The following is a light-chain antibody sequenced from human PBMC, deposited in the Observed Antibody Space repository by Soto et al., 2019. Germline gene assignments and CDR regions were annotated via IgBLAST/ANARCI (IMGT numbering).Light chain of an antibody. V-gene: IGKV3-20*01. CDR1: QSVSSSY. J-gene: IGKJ4*01. CDR3: QQYGSSPLT. Sequence: EIVLTQSPGTLSLSPGERATLSCRASQSVSSSYLAWYQQKPGQAPRLLIYGASSRSTGIPDRFSGSGSGTDFTLTISRLEPADFAVYYCQQYGSSPLTFGGGTKVDI. CDR2: GAS.